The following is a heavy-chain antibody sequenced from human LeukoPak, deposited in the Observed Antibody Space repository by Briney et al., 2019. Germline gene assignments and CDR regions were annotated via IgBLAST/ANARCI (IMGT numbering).Heavy chain of an antibody. V-gene: IGHV3-30*04. CDR3: ARVRGDILTGYLNYYYGMDV. CDR1: GFTFSSYA. Sequence: GGSLRLSCAASGFTFSSYAMHWVRQAPGKGLEGVAVISYDGSNKYYADSVKGRFTISRDNSKNTLYLQMNSLRAEDTDVYYCARVRGDILTGYLNYYYGMDVWGKGTTVTVSS. CDR2: ISYDGSNK. D-gene: IGHD3-9*01. J-gene: IGHJ6*04.